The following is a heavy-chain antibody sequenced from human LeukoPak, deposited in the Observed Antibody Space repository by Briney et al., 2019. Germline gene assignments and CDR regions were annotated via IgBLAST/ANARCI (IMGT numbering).Heavy chain of an antibody. Sequence: PGGSLRLSCAASGFTFSSYGMHWVRQAPGKGLEWVAVIWYDGSNKYYAGSVKGRFTISRDNSKNTLYLQMNSLRAEDTAVYYCAREYDSSGYYYLDYWGQGTLVTVSS. D-gene: IGHD3-22*01. CDR3: AREYDSSGYYYLDY. CDR2: IWYDGSNK. J-gene: IGHJ4*02. V-gene: IGHV3-33*01. CDR1: GFTFSSYG.